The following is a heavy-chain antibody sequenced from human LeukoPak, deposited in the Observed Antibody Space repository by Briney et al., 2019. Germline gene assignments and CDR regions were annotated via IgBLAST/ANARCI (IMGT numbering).Heavy chain of an antibody. CDR2: ISAYNGNT. Sequence: ASGKVSCKAAGYTVTSYGISWVRQSPGQGLEWMGWISAYNGNTNYAQKLQGRVTMTTGTSTSTASMELRSLRSDDTAVYYCARDNYDGMDVWGQGTTVTVSS. V-gene: IGHV1-18*01. J-gene: IGHJ6*02. CDR3: ARDNYDGMDV. CDR1: GYTVTSYG.